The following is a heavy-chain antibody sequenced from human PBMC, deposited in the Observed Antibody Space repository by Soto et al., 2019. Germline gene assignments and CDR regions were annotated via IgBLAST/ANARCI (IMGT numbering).Heavy chain of an antibody. V-gene: IGHV1-69*05. CDR2: IIPNSGTT. CDR1: GCTFTSYA. D-gene: IGHD6-13*01. CDR3: ASGGLAAAGTTLGYYYGMDV. J-gene: IGHJ6*02. Sequence: SVKVSCKASGCTFTSYAISWVRQAPGQGLEWMGWIIPNSGTTNYAQKFQGRVTMTRDESTSTAYMELSRLRSDDTAVYYCASGGLAAAGTTLGYYYGMDVWGQGTTVTVSS.